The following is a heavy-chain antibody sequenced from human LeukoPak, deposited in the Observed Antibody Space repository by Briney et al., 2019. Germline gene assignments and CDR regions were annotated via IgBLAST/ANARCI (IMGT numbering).Heavy chain of an antibody. CDR3: ARDGTGSNSGWYIH. CDR1: GFTFSSHG. Sequence: GGSLRLSCAASGFTFSSHGMHWVRQAPGKGLEWVAVIWYDGSNKYYADSVKGRFTISRDNSKNTLYLQMNSLRAEDTAVYYCARDGTGSNSGWYIHWGQGTLVTVSS. V-gene: IGHV3-33*08. CDR2: IWYDGSNK. D-gene: IGHD6-19*01. J-gene: IGHJ4*02.